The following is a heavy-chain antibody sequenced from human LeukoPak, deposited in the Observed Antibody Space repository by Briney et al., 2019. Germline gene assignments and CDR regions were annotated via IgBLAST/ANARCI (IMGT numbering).Heavy chain of an antibody. Sequence: PGGSLRLSCAASGFTFSSHWMHWVRQAPGKGLVWVSRINSDGSTINYADSVKSRVTISRDNAKNTLYLQMNSLRAEDTAVYYCARTGEGSCYDYWGQGTLVTVSS. CDR3: ARTGEGSCYDY. V-gene: IGHV3-74*01. CDR2: INSDGSTI. D-gene: IGHD2-15*01. J-gene: IGHJ4*02. CDR1: GFTFSSHW.